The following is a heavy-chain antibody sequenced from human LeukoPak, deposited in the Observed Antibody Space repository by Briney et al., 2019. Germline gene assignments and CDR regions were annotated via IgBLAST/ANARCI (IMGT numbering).Heavy chain of an antibody. D-gene: IGHD3-10*01. Sequence: SETLSLTCTVSGGSLSSYYWSWIRQPPGKGLEWIGYIYYSGSTNYNPSLKSRVTISVDTSKNQFSLKLSSVTAADTAVYYCARGLYYYDSGSYDYWGQGTLVTVSS. V-gene: IGHV4-59*01. CDR3: ARGLYYYDSGSYDY. CDR2: IYYSGST. J-gene: IGHJ4*02. CDR1: GGSLSSYY.